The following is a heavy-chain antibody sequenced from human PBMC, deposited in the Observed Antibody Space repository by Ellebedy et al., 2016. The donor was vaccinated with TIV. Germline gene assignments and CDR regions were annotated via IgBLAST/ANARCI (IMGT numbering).Heavy chain of an antibody. Sequence: GESLKISCAASGFTFRSYWMTWVRQAPGKGLEWVAHIKQDGSKRFYVDSVKGRITISRDNAKNSLYLQMNNLRAEDTAVYYCARDTLVGVTDSYFDYWGQGTLVTVSS. J-gene: IGHJ4*02. D-gene: IGHD1-26*01. CDR3: ARDTLVGVTDSYFDY. V-gene: IGHV3-7*03. CDR2: IKQDGSKR. CDR1: GFTFRSYW.